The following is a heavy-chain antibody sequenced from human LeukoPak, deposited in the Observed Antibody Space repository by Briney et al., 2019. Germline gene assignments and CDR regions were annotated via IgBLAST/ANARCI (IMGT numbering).Heavy chain of an antibody. CDR1: GGSISNYY. V-gene: IGHV4-59*12. CDR2: IYYSGST. Sequence: SETLSLTCTVSGGSISNYYWSWLRQPPGKGVEWLGYIYYSGSTNYNPSLKSRVTISVDTSKDQFSLKLSSVTAADTAVYYCARDRGVAGGNAFDIWGQGTMVTVSS. J-gene: IGHJ3*02. CDR3: ARDRGVAGGNAFDI. D-gene: IGHD6-19*01.